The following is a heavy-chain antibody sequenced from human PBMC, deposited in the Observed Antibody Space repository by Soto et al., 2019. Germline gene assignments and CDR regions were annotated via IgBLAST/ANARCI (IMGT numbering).Heavy chain of an antibody. Sequence: QVQLVQSGVEVKKPGASVKVSCKASGYTFVDYGFSWVRQAPGQGLEWMGWISPYNGNTHYVETFPGRVTMTTDTSTSTAFMELRTLTSDDTAVYYCARVPTPTHGDSNKNNFLDPWGQGTLVTVSS. CDR2: ISPYNGNT. D-gene: IGHD1-20*01. J-gene: IGHJ5*02. CDR1: GYTFVDYG. CDR3: ARVPTPTHGDSNKNNFLDP. V-gene: IGHV1-18*04.